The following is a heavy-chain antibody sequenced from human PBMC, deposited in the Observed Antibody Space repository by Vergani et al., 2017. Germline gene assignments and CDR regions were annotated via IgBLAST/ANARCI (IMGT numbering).Heavy chain of an antibody. Sequence: QVQLQESGPGLVKPSETLSLTCTVSGGSVSSGSYYWSWIRQPAGKGLEWIGYIYYSGSTNYNPSLKIRVTISVDTSKNQFSLKLSSVTAADTAVYYCARVKYYYYYMDVWGKGTTVTVSS. CDR2: IYYSGST. V-gene: IGHV4-61*10. CDR3: ARVKYYYYYMDV. CDR1: GGSVSSGSYY. J-gene: IGHJ6*03.